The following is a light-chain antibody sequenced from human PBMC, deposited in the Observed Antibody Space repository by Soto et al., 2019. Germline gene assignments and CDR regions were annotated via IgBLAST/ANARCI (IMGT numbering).Light chain of an antibody. V-gene: IGKV1-5*01. CDR1: RNINDW. Sequence: DIQMTQSPSTLSASVGDRVTITCRASRNINDWLAWYQQKPGRAPKLLIFDASTLETGVPSRFSGSGSGTEFTLTISSLQPDDFATYYCQQYNDFQYTFGPGTKLEI. CDR3: QQYNDFQYT. J-gene: IGKJ2*01. CDR2: DAS.